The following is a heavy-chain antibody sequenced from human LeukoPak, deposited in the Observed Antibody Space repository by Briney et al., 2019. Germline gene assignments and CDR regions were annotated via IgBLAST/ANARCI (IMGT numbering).Heavy chain of an antibody. CDR3: AKGIMSGWSFDY. J-gene: IGHJ4*02. Sequence: GGSLRLSCAASGFTFSSYAMSWVRQAPGKGLEWVSAISGSGGSTYYADSVKGRFTISRDNSKNTLHLQMNSLRAEDTAVYYCAKGIMSGWSFDYWGQGTLVTVSS. V-gene: IGHV3-23*01. CDR2: ISGSGGST. D-gene: IGHD6-19*01. CDR1: GFTFSSYA.